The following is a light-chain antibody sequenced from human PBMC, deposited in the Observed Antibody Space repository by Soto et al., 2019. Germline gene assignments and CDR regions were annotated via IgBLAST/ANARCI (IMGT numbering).Light chain of an antibody. V-gene: IGKV1-12*01. CDR3: QQGYNFPLT. J-gene: IGKJ2*01. CDR2: GAS. Sequence: DIQMTQSPPSVSASVGDNVTVTCRASQGISSSLAWYQQKPGKAPKLLIYGASTVQSGVPSRFRGTGSGTDFTLTITGLQPEDFASYFCQQGYNFPLTFCQGTRVDMK. CDR1: QGISSS.